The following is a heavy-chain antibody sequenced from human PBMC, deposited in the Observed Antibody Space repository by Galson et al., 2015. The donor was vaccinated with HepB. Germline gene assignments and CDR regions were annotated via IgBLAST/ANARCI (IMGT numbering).Heavy chain of an antibody. CDR1: GDSISTSLYY. CDR2: VYYGGTT. D-gene: IGHD1-26*01. J-gene: IGHJ3*02. Sequence: ETLSLTCTVSGDSISTSLYYWAWIRQGPGKDLEWIGSVYYGGTTYYSPSFQGRVAMSVDASKNQLSLTLTSVTAADTAVYYCARPLVLNGRFYPGVGPFYIWGQGTMATVS. V-gene: IGHV4-39*01. CDR3: ARPLVLNGRFYPGVGPFYI.